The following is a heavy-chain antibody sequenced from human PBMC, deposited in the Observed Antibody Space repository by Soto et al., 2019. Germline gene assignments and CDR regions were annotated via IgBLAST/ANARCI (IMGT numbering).Heavy chain of an antibody. CDR2: IIPIFGTA. CDR3: ARVETGRYCDYWFDP. CDR1: GGTFSSYA. D-gene: IGHD4-17*01. J-gene: IGHJ5*02. Sequence: QVQLVQSGAEVKKPGSSVKVSCKASGGTFSSYAISWVRQAPGQGLEWMGGIIPIFGTANYAQKFQGRVTITADESTSTAYLELSRLRSEDTAVYYCARVETGRYCDYWFDPWGQGTLVTVSS. V-gene: IGHV1-69*12.